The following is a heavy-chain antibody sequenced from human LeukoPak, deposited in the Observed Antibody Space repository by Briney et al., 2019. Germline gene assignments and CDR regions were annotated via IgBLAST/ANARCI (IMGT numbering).Heavy chain of an antibody. CDR1: GFTFSNYG. D-gene: IGHD6-6*01. J-gene: IGHJ6*03. Sequence: PGGSLRLSCAASGFTFSNYGMHWVRQAPGKGLEWVANIKQDGSEKYYVDSVKGRFTISRDNAKNSLYLQMNSLRAEDTAVYYCARDSPPARPYYYYYYMDVWGKGTTVTVSS. V-gene: IGHV3-7*01. CDR3: ARDSPPARPYYYYYYMDV. CDR2: IKQDGSEK.